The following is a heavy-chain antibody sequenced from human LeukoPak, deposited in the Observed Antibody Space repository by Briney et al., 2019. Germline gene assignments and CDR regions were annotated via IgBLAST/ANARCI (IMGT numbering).Heavy chain of an antibody. V-gene: IGHV3-23*01. CDR3: AKPRTTVTTPFDP. D-gene: IGHD4-17*01. Sequence: GGSLRLSCAASGFTFSSYAMSWVRQAPGKGLEWVSSLSGSGGSTYYADSVKGRFTISRDNSKNTLYLQMNSRRAEDTAVYYCAKPRTTVTTPFDPWGQGTLVTVSS. CDR1: GFTFSSYA. J-gene: IGHJ5*02. CDR2: LSGSGGST.